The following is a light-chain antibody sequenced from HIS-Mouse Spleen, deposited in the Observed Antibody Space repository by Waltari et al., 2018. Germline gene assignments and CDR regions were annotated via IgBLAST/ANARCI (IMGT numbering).Light chain of an antibody. CDR3: YSTDSSGNHRV. CDR2: EDS. CDR1: ALPKKY. Sequence: SYELTQPPSVSVSPGQTASITCPGEALPKKYAYWYQQKSGQAPVLVIYEDSKRPSGIPERFSGSSSGTMATLTISGAQVEDEADYYCYSTDSSGNHRVFGGGTKLTVL. V-gene: IGLV3-10*01. J-gene: IGLJ2*01.